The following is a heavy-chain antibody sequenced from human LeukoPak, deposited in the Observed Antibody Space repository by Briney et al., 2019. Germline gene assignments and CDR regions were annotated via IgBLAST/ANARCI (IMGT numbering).Heavy chain of an antibody. CDR3: ARVGSSTWYESDY. CDR2: MNPNSGNT. J-gene: IGHJ4*02. D-gene: IGHD6-13*01. CDR1: GYTFTSYD. V-gene: IGHV1-8*01. Sequence: APVKVSCKASGYTFTSYDINWVRQATGQGLEWMGWMNPNSGNTGYAQKFQGRVTMTRNTSISTAYMELSSLRSEDTAVYYCARVGSSTWYESDYWGQGTLVTVSS.